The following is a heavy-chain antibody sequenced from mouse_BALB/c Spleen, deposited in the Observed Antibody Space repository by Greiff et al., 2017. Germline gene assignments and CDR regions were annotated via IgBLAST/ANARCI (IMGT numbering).Heavy chain of an antibody. CDR3: ARRVITDWYFDV. D-gene: IGHD2-4*01. V-gene: IGHV5-6-2*01. Sequence: EVMLVESGGGLVKLGGSLKLSCAASGFTFSSYYMSWVRQTPEKRLELVAAINSNGGSTYYPDTVKGRFTISRDNAKNTLYLQMSSLKSEDTALYYCARRVITDWYFDVWGAGTTVTVSS. CDR2: INSNGGST. CDR1: GFTFSSYY. J-gene: IGHJ1*01.